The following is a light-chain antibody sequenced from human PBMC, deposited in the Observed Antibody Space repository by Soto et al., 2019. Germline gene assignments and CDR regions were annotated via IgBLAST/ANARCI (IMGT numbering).Light chain of an antibody. CDR3: QQGDTSPGT. CDR1: QSVSSSY. Sequence: EIVLTQSPGTLSLSPGERATLSCRASQSVSSSYLAWYQQKPGQAPRLLIYGASSRATGIPDRFSGSGSGTDFTLTISRLEPEDFAVYYCQQGDTSPGTFGQGTKVDIK. V-gene: IGKV3-20*01. CDR2: GAS. J-gene: IGKJ1*01.